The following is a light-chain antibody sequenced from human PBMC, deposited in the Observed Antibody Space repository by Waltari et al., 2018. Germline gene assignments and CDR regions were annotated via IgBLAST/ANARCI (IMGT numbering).Light chain of an antibody. Sequence: QSALTQPRSVSGSPGQSVTISCTGTSNDVGAYNSVSWHQQHPGKAPKLMLYDVSKRPSGVPDRFSASKSGNTASLTISGLQAEDEADYYCCSYTGTYTHWVFGGGTKLTVL. CDR1: SNDVGAYNS. CDR3: CSYTGTYTHWV. CDR2: DVS. J-gene: IGLJ3*02. V-gene: IGLV2-11*01.